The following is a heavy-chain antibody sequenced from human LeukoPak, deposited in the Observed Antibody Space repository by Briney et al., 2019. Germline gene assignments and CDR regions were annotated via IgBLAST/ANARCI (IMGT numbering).Heavy chain of an antibody. D-gene: IGHD2-2*01. CDR2: ISSRSSSI. J-gene: IGHJ6*02. V-gene: IGHV3-21*01. CDR3: ARDPFSVPAEDYYYGMDV. Sequence: GGSLRLSCAASGFTFSSYSINWGRQAPGKGLEWVSSISSRSSSIYYADSVKGRFTISRDNAKNSLYLQMNSLRAEDTAVYYCARDPFSVPAEDYYYGMDVWGQGTTVTVSS. CDR1: GFTFSSYS.